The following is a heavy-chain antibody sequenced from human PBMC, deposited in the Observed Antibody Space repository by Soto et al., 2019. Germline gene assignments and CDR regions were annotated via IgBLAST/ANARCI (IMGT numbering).Heavy chain of an antibody. J-gene: IGHJ3*02. V-gene: IGHV3-74*01. CDR2: INSDGSST. Sequence: GGSLRLSCAASGFTFSSYWMHWVRQAPGKGLVWVSRINSDGSSTSYADSVKGRFTISRDNAKNTLYLQMNSLRAEDTAVYYCARVPYYYDSSGYSHDAFDIWGQGTMVTVS. CDR3: ARVPYYYDSSGYSHDAFDI. D-gene: IGHD3-22*01. CDR1: GFTFSSYW.